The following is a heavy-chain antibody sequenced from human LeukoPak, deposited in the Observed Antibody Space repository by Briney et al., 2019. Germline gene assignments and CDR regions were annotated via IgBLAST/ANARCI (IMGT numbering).Heavy chain of an antibody. V-gene: IGHV5-10-1*01. Sequence: GESLKISCKGSGYSFTNYWISWVRQMPGKGLEWMGRIDPSDSYTNYSPSFQGHVTISADKSISTAYLQWSSLKASDTAIDYCARRATGTTGRFDYWGQGTLVTVSS. D-gene: IGHD1-1*01. J-gene: IGHJ4*02. CDR2: IDPSDSYT. CDR3: ARRATGTTGRFDY. CDR1: GYSFTNYW.